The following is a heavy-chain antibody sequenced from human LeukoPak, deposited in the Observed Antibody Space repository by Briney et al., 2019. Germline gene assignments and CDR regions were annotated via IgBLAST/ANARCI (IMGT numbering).Heavy chain of an antibody. J-gene: IGHJ6*03. V-gene: IGHV3-48*03. Sequence: GGSLRLSCAASGFTFSSYEMNWVRQAPGKGLEWVSYISSSGSTIYYADSVKGRFTISRDNAKNSLYLQMNSLRAEDTAVYYCARYLAYSSGWYQEVGYYYMDVWGKGTTVTVSS. D-gene: IGHD6-19*01. CDR2: ISSSGSTI. CDR3: ARYLAYSSGWYQEVGYYYMDV. CDR1: GFTFSSYE.